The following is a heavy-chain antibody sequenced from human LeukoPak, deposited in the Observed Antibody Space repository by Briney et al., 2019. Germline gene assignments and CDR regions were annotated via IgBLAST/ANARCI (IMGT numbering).Heavy chain of an antibody. D-gene: IGHD2-15*01. CDR1: GFPFSRYW. CDR2: IKTDGSEK. CDR3: ARLAAGSDYFDY. Sequence: GGSLRLSCAASGFPFSRYWMSWVRQAPGKGLELVANIKTDGSEKNYLDSGKGRFTFSRDNAKNSLYLQMNGVRDADMAVYYCARLAAGSDYFDYWGQGTLVTVSS. V-gene: IGHV3-7*04. J-gene: IGHJ4*02.